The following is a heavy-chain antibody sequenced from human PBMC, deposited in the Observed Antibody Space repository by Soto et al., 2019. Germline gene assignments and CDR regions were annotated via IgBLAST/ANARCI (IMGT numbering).Heavy chain of an antibody. CDR2: IIPIFGTA. J-gene: IGHJ4*02. D-gene: IGHD6-19*01. CDR1: GGTFSSYA. V-gene: IGHV1-69*13. Sequence: SVKVSCKASGGTFSSYAISWVRQAPGQGLEWMGGIIPIFGTANYAQKFQGRVTITADESTSTAYMELSSLRSEDTAVYYCARVSNPGYSSGWYELDYWGQGTLATVSS. CDR3: ARVSNPGYSSGWYELDY.